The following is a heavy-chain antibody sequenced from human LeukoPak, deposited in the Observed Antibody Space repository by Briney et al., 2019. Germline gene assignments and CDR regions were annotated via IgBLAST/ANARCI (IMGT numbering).Heavy chain of an antibody. CDR1: GGSFSSGGFY. CDR2: IHYLGST. Sequence: SETLSLTCTVSGGSFSSGGFYWSWIRQHPGKGLEWIGYIHYLGSTHYNASLRSRITISTDTSKNQFSLKLRSVTAADTAVYYCARDDPRNYDILTGYYREGHYYYGMDVWGQGTTVTVSS. CDR3: ARDDPRNYDILTGYYREGHYYYGMDV. V-gene: IGHV4-31*03. D-gene: IGHD3-9*01. J-gene: IGHJ6*02.